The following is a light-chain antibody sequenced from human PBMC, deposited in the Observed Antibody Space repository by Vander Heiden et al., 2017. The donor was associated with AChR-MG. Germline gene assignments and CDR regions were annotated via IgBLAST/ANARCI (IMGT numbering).Light chain of an antibody. V-gene: IGKV1-5*01. J-gene: IGKJ4*01. Sequence: DIQMTQSPSTLSASVGDRVTITCRASQSISTWLAWYQQKPGKAPKLLIYDASSLESGVPSRFSGSGSGTEFTLTISSLQPDDFATYYCQQYYSASLTFGGGTKVDIK. CDR3: QQYYSASLT. CDR1: QSISTW. CDR2: DAS.